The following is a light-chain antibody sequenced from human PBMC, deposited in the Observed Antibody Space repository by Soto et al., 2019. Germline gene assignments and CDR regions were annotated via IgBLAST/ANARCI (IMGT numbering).Light chain of an antibody. CDR2: GAS. CDR3: QQYNDWPPLT. J-gene: IGKJ4*01. V-gene: IGKV3-15*01. CDR1: QKITSN. Sequence: IVLTQSPATLSVSPGERATLSCRASQKITSNLAWYQQKPGQTPRLLIFGASNRAPGIPGRFSGTGSGAEFTLTITSLQSEDFGFYYCQQYNDWPPLTFGGGTKVE.